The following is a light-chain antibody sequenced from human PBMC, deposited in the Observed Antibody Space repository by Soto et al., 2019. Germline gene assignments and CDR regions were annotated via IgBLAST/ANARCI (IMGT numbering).Light chain of an antibody. V-gene: IGKV3D-15*02. CDR1: QSVSSN. Sequence: IVLTQSPATLSVSPGERATLSCRASQSVSSNLAWHQQRPGQAPRLLIYGASTRATGVPARFSGSGRGSGTDFTLTISSLQPEDFAVYYCQQDYNLPITFGQGTRLEIK. J-gene: IGKJ5*01. CDR2: GAS. CDR3: QQDYNLPIT.